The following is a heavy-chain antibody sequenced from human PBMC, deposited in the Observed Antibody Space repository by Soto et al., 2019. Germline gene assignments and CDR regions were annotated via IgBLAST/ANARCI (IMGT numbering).Heavy chain of an antibody. J-gene: IGHJ6*02. CDR2: IYYIGST. Sequence: LQTRSVTCTVSGGSISSGSSYRSWIRKPPGNALEWIGYIYYIGSTNSNPSLKSRVTISVDTSKNPFSLKLSSVTAADTAVYYCARVTDGSGSDNGGYYYGMDVWAQGTTVPVSS. D-gene: IGHD3-10*01. CDR1: GGSISSGSSY. V-gene: IGHV4-61*01. CDR3: ARVTDGSGSDNGGYYYGMDV.